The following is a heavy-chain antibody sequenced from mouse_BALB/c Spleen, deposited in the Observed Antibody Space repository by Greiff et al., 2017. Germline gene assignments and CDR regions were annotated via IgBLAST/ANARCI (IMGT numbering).Heavy chain of an antibody. CDR2: IYPGNSDT. D-gene: IGHD1-1*01. CDR1: GYTFTSYW. J-gene: IGHJ3*01. V-gene: IGHV1-5*01. Sequence: EVKLVESGTVLARPGASVKMSCKASGYTFTSYWMHWVKQRPGQGLEWIGAIYPGNSDTSYNQKFKGKAKLTAVTSTSTAYMELSSLTNEDSAVYYCTPYGSSPAWFAYWGQGTLVTVSA. CDR3: TPYGSSPAWFAY.